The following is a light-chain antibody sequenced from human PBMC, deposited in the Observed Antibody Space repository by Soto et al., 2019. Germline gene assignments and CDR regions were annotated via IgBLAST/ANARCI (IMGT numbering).Light chain of an antibody. Sequence: QSVLTQPPSASGSPGQSVTISCTGTSSDVGAYNYVSWYQQHPGKAPKLMIYEVSKRPSGVPDRFSGSKSGNTASLTVSGLQAEDEADYYCSSHAGSNSYVFGTGTRSPS. J-gene: IGLJ1*01. V-gene: IGLV2-8*01. CDR3: SSHAGSNSYV. CDR1: SSDVGAYNY. CDR2: EVS.